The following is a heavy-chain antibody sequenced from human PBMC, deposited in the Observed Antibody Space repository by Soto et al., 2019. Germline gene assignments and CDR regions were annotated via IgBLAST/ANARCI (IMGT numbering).Heavy chain of an antibody. Sequence: SETLSLTCTVSNGSFTNYYWTWIRQTPGKGLEWIGYIYYNGNTNYNLSLKSRVTMSVDTSKNQFSLKLTSATAADTAVYYCARALRGDYWGQGTLVTVSS. CDR1: NGSFTNYY. CDR2: IYYNGNT. V-gene: IGHV4-59*01. J-gene: IGHJ4*02. CDR3: ARALRGDY.